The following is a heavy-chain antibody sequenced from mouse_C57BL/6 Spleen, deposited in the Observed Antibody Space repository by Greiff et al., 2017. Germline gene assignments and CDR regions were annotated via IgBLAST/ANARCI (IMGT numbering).Heavy chain of an antibody. CDR3: ARSRDGYVAY. V-gene: IGHV1-59*01. CDR1: GYTFTSYW. CDR2: IDPSDSYT. J-gene: IGHJ3*01. D-gene: IGHD2-2*01. Sequence: QVQLQQPGAELVRPGTSVKLSCKASGYTFTSYWMHWVKQRPGQGLEWIGVIDPSDSYTNYNQKFKGKATLTVDTSSSTAYMQLSSLTSEDSAVYYCARSRDGYVAYWGQGTLVTVSA.